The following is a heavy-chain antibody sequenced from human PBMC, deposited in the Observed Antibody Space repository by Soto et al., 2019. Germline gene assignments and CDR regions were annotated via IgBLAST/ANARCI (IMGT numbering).Heavy chain of an antibody. CDR1: GGTFSSYA. CDR2: IIPIFGTA. D-gene: IGHD3-22*01. J-gene: IGHJ3*02. V-gene: IGHV1-69*13. CDR3: ARDSSSITMIVVGPLHDAFDI. Sequence: GASVKVSCKASGGTFSSYAISWVRQAPGQGLEWMGGIIPIFGTANYAQKFQGRVTITADESTSTAYMELSSLRSEDTAVYYCARDSSSITMIVVGPLHDAFDIWGQGTMVTVSS.